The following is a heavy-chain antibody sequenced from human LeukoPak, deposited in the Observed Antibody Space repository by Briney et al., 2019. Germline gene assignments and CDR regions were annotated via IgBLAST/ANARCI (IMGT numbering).Heavy chain of an antibody. Sequence: SETLSLTCTVSGGSISSSSYYWGWIRQPPGKGLEWSGSIYYSGSTYYNPSLKSRVTISVDTSKNQFSLKLSSVTAADTAVYYCARGPRPIAAAGTGAFDIWGQGTMVTVSS. CDR1: GGSISSSSYY. J-gene: IGHJ3*02. V-gene: IGHV4-39*07. CDR2: IYYSGST. CDR3: ARGPRPIAAAGTGAFDI. D-gene: IGHD6-13*01.